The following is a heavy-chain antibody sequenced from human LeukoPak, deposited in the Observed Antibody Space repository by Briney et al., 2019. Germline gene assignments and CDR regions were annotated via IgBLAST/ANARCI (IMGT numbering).Heavy chain of an antibody. CDR1: GGSISSYY. Sequence: PSETLSLTCTVSGGSISSYYWSWIRQPPGKGLEWIGYIYYSGSTSYNPSLKSRVTISVDTSKKQFSLKLSSVTAADTAFYYCARYIVSYPHDAFDIWGQGTMVTVSS. J-gene: IGHJ3*02. CDR2: IYYSGST. D-gene: IGHD1-26*01. CDR3: ARYIVSYPHDAFDI. V-gene: IGHV4-59*01.